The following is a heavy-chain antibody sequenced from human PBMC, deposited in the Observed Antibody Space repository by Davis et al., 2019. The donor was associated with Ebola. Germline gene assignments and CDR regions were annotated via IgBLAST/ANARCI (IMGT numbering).Heavy chain of an antibody. CDR2: ISSSSSYI. Sequence: GGSLRLSCAASGFTFSSYSMNWVRQAPGKGLEWVSSISSSSSYIYYADSVKGRFTISRDNAKNSLYLQMNSLRAEDTAIYYCARDAFSLSRYDTEDHWGQGTLVTVSS. J-gene: IGHJ4*02. CDR3: ARDAFSLSRYDTEDH. CDR1: GFTFSSYS. D-gene: IGHD3-9*01. V-gene: IGHV3-21*01.